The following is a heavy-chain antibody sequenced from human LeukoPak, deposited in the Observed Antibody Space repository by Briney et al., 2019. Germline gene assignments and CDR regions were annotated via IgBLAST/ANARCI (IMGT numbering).Heavy chain of an antibody. D-gene: IGHD4-17*01. CDR1: NYSISNSLY. J-gene: IGHJ6*03. CDR3: ARGTYGYYMDV. Sequence: SGTLSLTCSGSNYSISNSLYWGWLRQPRGKGLEWIGSIYRSGSTFYNPSLKSRVTISLDTSKNQFSLKLSSVTAADTAVYFCARGTYGYYMDVWGKGTTVTVSS. CDR2: IYRSGST. V-gene: IGHV4-38-2*02.